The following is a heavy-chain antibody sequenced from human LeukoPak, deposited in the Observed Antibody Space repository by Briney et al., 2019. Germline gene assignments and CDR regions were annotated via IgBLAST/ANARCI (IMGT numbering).Heavy chain of an antibody. CDR3: ARVTPDYYGSGSYYPLLDY. V-gene: IGHV1-46*01. D-gene: IGHD3-10*01. CDR2: INPSGGST. J-gene: IGHJ4*02. Sequence: ASVKVSCKASGYTSTSYYMHWVRQAPGQGLEWMGIINPSGGSTSYAQKFQGRVTMTRDTSTSTVYMELSSLRSEDTAVYYCARVTPDYYGSGSYYPLLDYWGQGTLVTVSS. CDR1: GYTSTSYY.